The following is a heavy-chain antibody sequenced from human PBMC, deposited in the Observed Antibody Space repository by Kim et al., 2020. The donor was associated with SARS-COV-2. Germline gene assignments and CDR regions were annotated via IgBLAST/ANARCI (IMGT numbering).Heavy chain of an antibody. CDR1: GGSINSYF. V-gene: IGHV4-59*12. CDR3: ARDTALNY. Sequence: SETLSLTCIVSGGSINSYFWSWVGQPPGKGLEWIGHIYYDGRTTYNPSLKSRVTISVDRSNNQFSLKLTSVTAADTALYFCARDTALNYWGQGTLVTVSS. D-gene: IGHD5-18*01. J-gene: IGHJ4*02. CDR2: IYYDGRT.